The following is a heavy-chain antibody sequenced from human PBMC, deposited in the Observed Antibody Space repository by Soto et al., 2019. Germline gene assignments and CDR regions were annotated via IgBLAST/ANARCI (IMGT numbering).Heavy chain of an antibody. D-gene: IGHD3-3*01. Sequence: LSLTCTVSGGSVSSGSYYWSWIRQPPGKGLEWIGYIYYSGSTNYNPSLKSRVTISVDTSKNQFSLKLSSVTAADTAVYYCAREGGEWLLYPSIHYYGMDVWGQGTTVTVSS. CDR1: GGSVSSGSYY. V-gene: IGHV4-61*01. J-gene: IGHJ6*02. CDR2: IYYSGST. CDR3: AREGGEWLLYPSIHYYGMDV.